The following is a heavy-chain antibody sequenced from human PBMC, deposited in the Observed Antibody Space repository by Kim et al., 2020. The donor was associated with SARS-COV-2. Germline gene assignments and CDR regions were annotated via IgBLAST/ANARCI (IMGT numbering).Heavy chain of an antibody. CDR1: GFNFDDYA. J-gene: IGHJ4*02. Sequence: GGSLRLSCAASGFNFDDYAMHWVRQAPGKGLEWVAGISWNSSSICYADSVKGRFTISRDNAKNSLYLQMNSLRAEDTALYYCAKLWFGLDFVNDWGQGTLVTVSS. CDR3: AKLWFGLDFVND. D-gene: IGHD3-10*01. V-gene: IGHV3-9*01. CDR2: ISWNSSSI.